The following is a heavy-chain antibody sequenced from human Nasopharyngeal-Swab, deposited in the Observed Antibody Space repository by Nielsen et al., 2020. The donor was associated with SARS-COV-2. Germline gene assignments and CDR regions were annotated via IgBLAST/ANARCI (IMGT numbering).Heavy chain of an antibody. CDR3: AREEFGGYDSSGYAYSYYFDY. CDR1: GFSFSDFY. J-gene: IGHJ4*02. CDR2: INSDGSST. D-gene: IGHD3-22*01. V-gene: IGHV3-74*01. Sequence: GGSLRLSCAASGFSFSDFYMSWIRQAPGKGLVWVSRINSDGSSTSYADSVKGRFTISRDNAKNTLYLQMNSLRAEDTAVYYCAREEFGGYDSSGYAYSYYFDYWGQGTLVTVSS.